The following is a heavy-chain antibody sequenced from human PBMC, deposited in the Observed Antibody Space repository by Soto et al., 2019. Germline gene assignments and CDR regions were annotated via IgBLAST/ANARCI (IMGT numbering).Heavy chain of an antibody. Sequence: QVQLQESGPGLVKPSETLSLTCTVSGGSISTYYWNWIRQPPGKGLEWIGYIYYSGSINYNPSLKSRVTISVDTSKNQFSLKLSSVTAADTAVYYCARQTWYGGALNYWGQGTLVTVSS. J-gene: IGHJ4*02. V-gene: IGHV4-59*08. D-gene: IGHD4-17*01. CDR2: IYYSGSI. CDR1: GGSISTYY. CDR3: ARQTWYGGALNY.